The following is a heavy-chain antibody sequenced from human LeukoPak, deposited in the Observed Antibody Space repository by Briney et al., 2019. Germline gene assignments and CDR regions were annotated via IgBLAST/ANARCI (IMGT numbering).Heavy chain of an antibody. Sequence: GGSLRLSCAASGFTFSSYAMHWVRQAPGKGLEWVAVISYDGSNKYYADSVKGRFTISRDNSKNTLYLQMNSLRAEDTAVYYCARAYDYGDYQSYFDYWGQGTLVTVSS. D-gene: IGHD4-17*01. J-gene: IGHJ4*02. CDR3: ARAYDYGDYQSYFDY. V-gene: IGHV3-30-3*01. CDR1: GFTFSSYA. CDR2: ISYDGSNK.